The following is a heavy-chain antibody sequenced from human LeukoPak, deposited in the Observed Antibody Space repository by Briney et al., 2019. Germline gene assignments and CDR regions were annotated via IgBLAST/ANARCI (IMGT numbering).Heavy chain of an antibody. CDR3: ARAESWAAAAVDWFDP. J-gene: IGHJ5*02. D-gene: IGHD6-13*01. CDR2: ISAYNGNT. CDR1: GYTFTSYG. Sequence: GASVKVSCKASGYTFTSYGISWVRQAPGQGLEWMGWISAYNGNTNYAQKLQGRVTMTTDTSTSTAYMELRSLRSDDTAVYHCARAESWAAAAVDWFDPWGQGTLVTVSS. V-gene: IGHV1-18*01.